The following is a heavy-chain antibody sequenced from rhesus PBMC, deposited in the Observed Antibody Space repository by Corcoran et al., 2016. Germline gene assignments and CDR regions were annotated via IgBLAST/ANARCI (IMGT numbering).Heavy chain of an antibody. CDR1: GGSISGFY. D-gene: IGHD3-28*01. CDR3: ARFSGYYPDFDY. Sequence: QVQLQESGPGLVKPSETLSLTCAVSGGSISGFYWNWIRQPPGKGLDGIGYIGGCQATTYSTPSLKGRVPLSTDASNNRFSLKLTSVTAADTAVYYCARFSGYYPDFDYWGQGVLVTVSS. J-gene: IGHJ4*01. V-gene: IGHV4-165*02. CDR2: IGGCQATT.